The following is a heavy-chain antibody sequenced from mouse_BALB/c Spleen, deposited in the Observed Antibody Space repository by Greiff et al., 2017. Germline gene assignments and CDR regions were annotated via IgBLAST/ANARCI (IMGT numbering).Heavy chain of an antibody. CDR3: ARGEDWDYFDY. D-gene: IGHD4-1*01. Sequence: EVKLMESGGGLVKPGGSLKLSCAASGFTFSSYAMSWVRQTPEKRLEWVATISSGGSYTYYPDSVKGRFTISRDNAKNTLYLQMSSLRSEDTAMYYCARGEDWDYFDYWGQGTTLTVSS. J-gene: IGHJ2*01. CDR2: ISSGGSYT. CDR1: GFTFSSYA. V-gene: IGHV5-9-3*01.